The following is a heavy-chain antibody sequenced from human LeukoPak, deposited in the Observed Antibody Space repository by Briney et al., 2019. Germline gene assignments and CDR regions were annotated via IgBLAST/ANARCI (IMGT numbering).Heavy chain of an antibody. D-gene: IGHD3-3*01. CDR1: GGSITNYY. Sequence: SETLSLTCTVSGGSITNYYLSWIRQPPGKGLEWIGYIYYSGSTNYNPSLKSRVTISVDTSKNQFSLKLSSVTAADTAVYYCARSYYDFWSGYYVGAFDIWGQGTMVTVSS. CDR3: ARSYYDFWSGYYVGAFDI. V-gene: IGHV4-59*01. J-gene: IGHJ3*02. CDR2: IYYSGST.